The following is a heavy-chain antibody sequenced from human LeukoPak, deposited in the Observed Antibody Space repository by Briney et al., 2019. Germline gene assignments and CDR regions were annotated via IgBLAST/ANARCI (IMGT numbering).Heavy chain of an antibody. J-gene: IGHJ6*03. CDR1: GGSISSYY. CDR3: ARVRGGYDSEYYYYYMDV. V-gene: IGHV4-59*01. CDR2: IYYSGST. Sequence: PSETLSLTCTVSGGSISSYYWSWIRQPPGKGLEWIGYIYYSGSTDYNPSLKSRVTISVDTSKNQFSLKLSSVTAADTAAYYCARVRGGYDSEYYYYYMDVWGKGTTVTVSS. D-gene: IGHD5-12*01.